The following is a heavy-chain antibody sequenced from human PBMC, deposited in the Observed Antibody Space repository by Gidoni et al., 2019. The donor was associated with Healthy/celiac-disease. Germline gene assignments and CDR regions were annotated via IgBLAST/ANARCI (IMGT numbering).Heavy chain of an antibody. CDR1: GGAISSGGYY. D-gene: IGHD2-15*01. CDR2: IYYSGST. J-gene: IGHJ4*02. V-gene: IGHV4-31*03. CDR3: ARADCSGGSCYKEFDY. Sequence: QVQLQESGPGLVKPSQTLSRTCTVSGGAISSGGYYWSWIRQHPGKGLEWSGYIYYSGSTYYNPSLKSRVTISVDTSKNQFSLKLSSVTAADTAVYYCARADCSGGSCYKEFDYWGQGTLVTVSS.